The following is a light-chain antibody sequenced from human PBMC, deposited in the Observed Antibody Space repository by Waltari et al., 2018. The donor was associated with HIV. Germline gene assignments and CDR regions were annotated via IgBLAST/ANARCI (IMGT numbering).Light chain of an antibody. CDR3: CAYVSNVI. CDR1: SSDVPTYKL. Sequence: QSALTQPASVSGSPGQSITISCTRTSSDVPTYKLFSWYQQHPGKAPQLMIYEVSKRPSGGPGRFSGSKSDDTASLTISGLQAEDEADYYCCAYVSNVIFGGGTKLTVL. CDR2: EVS. V-gene: IGLV2-23*02. J-gene: IGLJ2*01.